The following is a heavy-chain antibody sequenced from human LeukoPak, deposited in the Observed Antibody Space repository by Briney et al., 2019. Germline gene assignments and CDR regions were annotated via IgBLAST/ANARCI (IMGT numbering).Heavy chain of an antibody. D-gene: IGHD5-18*01. CDR1: GFTFSSYA. CDR2: ISGSGGST. J-gene: IGHJ4*02. Sequence: GGSLRLSCAASGFTFSSYAMSWVRQAPGKGLEWVSAISGSGGSTYYADSVKGRLTISRDNSKNTLYLQMNSLRAGDTALYYCAKESLRGHSYGFDNWGQGTLVTVSS. CDR3: AKESLRGHSYGFDN. V-gene: IGHV3-23*01.